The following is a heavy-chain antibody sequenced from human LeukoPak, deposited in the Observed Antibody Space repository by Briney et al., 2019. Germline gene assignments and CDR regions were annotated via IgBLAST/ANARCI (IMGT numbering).Heavy chain of an antibody. CDR3: AKDREEAPDAFDI. V-gene: IGHV3-11*04. J-gene: IGHJ3*02. Sequence: GGSLRLSCAASGFTFSDYYMSWIRQAPGKGLEWVSYISSSGSTIYYADSVKGRFTISRDNSKNTLYLQMNSLRAEDTAVYYCAKDREEAPDAFDIWGQGTMVTVSS. CDR1: GFTFSDYY. CDR2: ISSSGSTI. D-gene: IGHD1-26*01.